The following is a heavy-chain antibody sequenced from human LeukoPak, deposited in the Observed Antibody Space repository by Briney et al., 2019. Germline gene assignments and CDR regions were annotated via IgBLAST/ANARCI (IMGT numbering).Heavy chain of an antibody. Sequence: AGGSLRLSCVISGYTFTHYGFHWVRQVPGKALEWVAYISYDGNNKYEDSVKGRFTISRDNAKNSLYLQMNSLRAEDTAVYYCARAQKTNPGYSSGWYPPYYYYMDVWGKGTTVTISS. CDR3: ARAQKTNPGYSSGWYPPYYYYMDV. CDR2: ISYDGNNK. D-gene: IGHD6-19*01. J-gene: IGHJ6*03. V-gene: IGHV3-30*03. CDR1: GYTFTHYG.